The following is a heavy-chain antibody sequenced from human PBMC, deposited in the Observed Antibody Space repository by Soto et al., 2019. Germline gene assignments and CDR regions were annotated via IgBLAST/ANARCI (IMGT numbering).Heavy chain of an antibody. J-gene: IGHJ4*02. CDR1: GYTLTRYN. CDR3: ATTQDYDGGLDS. D-gene: IGHD3-22*01. V-gene: IGHV1-3*01. CDR2: FNVGNVNT. Sequence: QVQFGQSGAEVKKPGASVKVSCKTPGYTLTRYNIHWVRQAPGQRLEWMGWFNVGNVNTRYSQKFQGRLTLTRDTPGNTVDLGLNSLLSEDTAVYYCATTQDYDGGLDSWGQGTLVTVSS.